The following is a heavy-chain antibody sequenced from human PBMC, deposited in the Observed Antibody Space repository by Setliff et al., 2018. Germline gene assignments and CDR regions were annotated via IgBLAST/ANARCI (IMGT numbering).Heavy chain of an antibody. D-gene: IGHD6-19*01. CDR3: AREQWLDPPGYYYMDV. CDR2: IYIGGSA. CDR1: GGSISSYY. V-gene: IGHV4-4*07. J-gene: IGHJ6*03. Sequence: PSETLSLTCTVSGGSISSYYWSWIRQPAGKGLEWIGHIYIGGSANYNPSLKSRVTMSIDTSKNQFSLKLSSVTAADMAVYYCAREQWLDPPGYYYMDVWAKGTTVTAP.